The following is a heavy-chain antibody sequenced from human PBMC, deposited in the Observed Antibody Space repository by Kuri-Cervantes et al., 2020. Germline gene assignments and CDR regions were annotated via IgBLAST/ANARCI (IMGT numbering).Heavy chain of an antibody. CDR2: INPNGDRT. J-gene: IGHJ4*02. CDR1: GYTLTSYH. D-gene: IGHD3-3*01. Sequence: ASVKVSCKASGYTLTSYHMHWVRQAPGQGLEWMGKINPNGDRTNYAQKFQGRVTMTRDTSTSTVYMELRSLRSEDTAVYYCASGVGSPTYFDYWGQGTLVTVSS. V-gene: IGHV1-46*01. CDR3: ASGVGSPTYFDY.